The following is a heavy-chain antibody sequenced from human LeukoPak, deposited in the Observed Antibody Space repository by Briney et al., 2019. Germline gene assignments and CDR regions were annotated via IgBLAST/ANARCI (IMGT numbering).Heavy chain of an antibody. CDR1: GGSISSGDYY. CDR2: IYYSGST. J-gene: IGHJ5*02. CDR3: ARGTQGEYQLLYRWFDP. Sequence: SQTLSLTCPVSGGSISSGDYYWSWIRQPPGKGLEWIGYIYYSGSTYYNPSLKSRVTISVDTSKNQFSLKLSSVTAADTAVYYCARGTQGEYQLLYRWFDPWGQGTLVTVSS. V-gene: IGHV4-30-4*08. D-gene: IGHD2-2*02.